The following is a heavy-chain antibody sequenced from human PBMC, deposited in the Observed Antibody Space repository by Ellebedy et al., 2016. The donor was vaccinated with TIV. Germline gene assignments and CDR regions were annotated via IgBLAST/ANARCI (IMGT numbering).Heavy chain of an antibody. J-gene: IGHJ4*02. V-gene: IGHV1-18*04. Sequence: ASVKVSCXASGYTFTSYGISWVRQAPGQGLEWMGWISAYNGNTNYAQKLQGRVTMTTDTSTSTAYMELRSLRSDDTAVYYCARGGKSIAARLPLGYWGQGTLVTVSS. CDR3: ARGGKSIAARLPLGY. CDR1: GYTFTSYG. D-gene: IGHD6-6*01. CDR2: ISAYNGNT.